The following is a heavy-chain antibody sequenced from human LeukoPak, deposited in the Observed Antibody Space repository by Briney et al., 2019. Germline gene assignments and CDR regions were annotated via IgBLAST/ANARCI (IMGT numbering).Heavy chain of an antibody. V-gene: IGHV1-8*01. CDR3: ARGRTHCSSTSCYYYYYGMDV. D-gene: IGHD2-2*01. CDR1: GYTFTSYD. Sequence: ASVKVSCKASGYTFTSYDINWVRQATGQGLEWMGWMNPNSGNTGYAQKFQGRVTMTRNTSISTAYMELSSLGSEDTAVYYCARGRTHCSSTSCYYYYYGMDVWGQGTTVTVSS. J-gene: IGHJ6*02. CDR2: MNPNSGNT.